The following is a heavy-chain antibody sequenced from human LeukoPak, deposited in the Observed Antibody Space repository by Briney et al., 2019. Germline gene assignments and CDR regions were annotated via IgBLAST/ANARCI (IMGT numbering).Heavy chain of an antibody. Sequence: TSETLSLTCTVSGGSISGYFWSWIRQPAGKGLEWIGRIYPSVSTNYNPSLKSRVTMSVDTSKNQFSLKLSSVTAADAAVYYCARVYCTSTRCYSYSDVWGRGTTVTVSS. J-gene: IGHJ6*04. CDR2: IYPSVST. V-gene: IGHV4-4*07. CDR3: ARVYCTSTRCYSYSDV. CDR1: GGSISGYF. D-gene: IGHD2-2*02.